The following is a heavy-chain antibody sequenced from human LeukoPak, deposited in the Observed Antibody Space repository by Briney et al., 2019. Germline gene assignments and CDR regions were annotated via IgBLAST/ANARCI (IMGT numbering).Heavy chain of an antibody. D-gene: IGHD3-10*01. CDR1: GGSISSYY. V-gene: IGHV4-59*05. Sequence: PSETLSLTCTVSGGSISSYYWSWIRQPPGKGLEWIESISYSGNTFYNPSLKSRVAISVDTTKNQFSLKLTSVTAADTAVYYCARHADSGFGELAFDYWGRGTLVTVSS. J-gene: IGHJ4*02. CDR2: ISYSGNT. CDR3: ARHADSGFGELAFDY.